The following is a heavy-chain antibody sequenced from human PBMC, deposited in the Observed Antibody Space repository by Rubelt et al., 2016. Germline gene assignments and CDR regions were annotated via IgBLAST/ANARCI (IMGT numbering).Heavy chain of an antibody. CDR1: GFTFSSYT. D-gene: IGHD2-2*01. J-gene: IGHJ5*02. CDR2: ISYDGSNK. CDR3: ARDLPTVQLRYTWFDP. Sequence: GFTFSSYTMHWVRQAPGKGLEWVALISYDGSNKNYPDSVKGRFTISRDNSKNTLYLQMNSLRVEATAVYYWARDLPTVQLRYTWFDPWGQGTLVIVSS. V-gene: IGHV3-30*04.